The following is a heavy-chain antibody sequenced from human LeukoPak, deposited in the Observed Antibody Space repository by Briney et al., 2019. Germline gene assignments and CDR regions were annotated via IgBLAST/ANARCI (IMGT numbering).Heavy chain of an antibody. V-gene: IGHV1-8*03. CDR1: GYTFTSYE. Sequence: ASVNVSCKASGYTFTSYEINWVRQATGQGREGMGWMNPNSGNTGYAQKFQGRVTITRDTSISTAYMQLSSLRSEDTAVYYCARGSSWYSRWGQRTLVTVSS. J-gene: IGHJ4*02. CDR3: ARGSSWYSR. D-gene: IGHD6-13*01. CDR2: MNPNSGNT.